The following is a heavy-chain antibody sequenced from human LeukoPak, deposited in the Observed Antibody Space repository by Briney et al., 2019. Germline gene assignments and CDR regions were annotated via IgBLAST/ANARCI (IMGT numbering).Heavy chain of an antibody. CDR1: GYTFTYRY. CDR2: INPNSGGT. D-gene: IGHD3-22*01. V-gene: IGHV1-2*02. CDR3: APTYYYDSSTQFDY. J-gene: IGHJ4*02. Sequence: GASVKVSCKASGYTFTYRYLHWVRQAPGQGLEWMGWINPNSGGTNYAQRFQGRVTMTRDTSISTAYMELSRLRSDDTAVYYCAPTYYYDSSTQFDYWGQGALVTVSS.